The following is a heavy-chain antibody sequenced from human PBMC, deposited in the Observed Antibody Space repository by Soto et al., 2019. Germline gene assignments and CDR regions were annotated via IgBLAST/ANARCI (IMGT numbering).Heavy chain of an antibody. CDR2: ISFDGSNK. D-gene: IGHD6-6*01. CDR3: AKGSSSVYYYYYGMDV. Sequence: PGGSLRLSCAASGFNFKSYVMHGVRQAPGKGLEWVAVISFDGSNKYYADSVKGRFTISRDNSKNTLYLQVNSLRPEDTAVYYCAKGSSSVYYYYYGMDVWGQGTTVTVSS. J-gene: IGHJ6*02. CDR1: GFNFKSYV. V-gene: IGHV3-30*18.